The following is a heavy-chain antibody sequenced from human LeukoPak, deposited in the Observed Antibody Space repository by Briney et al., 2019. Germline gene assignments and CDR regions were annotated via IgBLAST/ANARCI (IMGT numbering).Heavy chain of an antibody. D-gene: IGHD1-1*01. J-gene: IGHJ4*02. CDR1: GGCLSKSSCV. CDR2: IYYSGST. V-gene: IGHV4-39*07. Sequence: LSVTRTHCGGCLSKSSCVERGIRPPPEKRLEWSGSIYYSGSTYYNPSLKSRVTISVDSSKNQFSLKLSSVTAADTAGYYCARRYMVAQFDYWGEGNLVTVSS. CDR3: ARRYMVAQFDY.